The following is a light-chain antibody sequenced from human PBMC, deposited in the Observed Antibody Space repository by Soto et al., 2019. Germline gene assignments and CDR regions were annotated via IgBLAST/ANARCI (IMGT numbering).Light chain of an antibody. Sequence: SYELTQPPSVSVSPGQTASITCSGDKLGDKYAYWYQQKPGQSPVLVIYQDTRRPSGIPGRFSGSNSGNTATLTISGTQAMDEADYYCQAWDNNTDVVFGGGTKLTVL. V-gene: IGLV3-1*01. CDR1: KLGDKY. J-gene: IGLJ2*01. CDR3: QAWDNNTDVV. CDR2: QDT.